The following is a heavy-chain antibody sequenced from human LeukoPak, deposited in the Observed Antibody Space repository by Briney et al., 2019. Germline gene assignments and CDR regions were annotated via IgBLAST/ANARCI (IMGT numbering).Heavy chain of an antibody. Sequence: SETLSLTCAVSGYSISSGYYWGWIRQPPGKGLEGIGSIYHSGSSYYSPSLKSRVTISIDTAQNQLSLKLSSGTASDPAVYYCASNSGSYDVAYWGQGPLVTVSS. D-gene: IGHD1-26*01. V-gene: IGHV4-38-2*01. CDR2: IYHSGSS. CDR1: GYSISSGYY. J-gene: IGHJ4*02. CDR3: ASNSGSYDVAY.